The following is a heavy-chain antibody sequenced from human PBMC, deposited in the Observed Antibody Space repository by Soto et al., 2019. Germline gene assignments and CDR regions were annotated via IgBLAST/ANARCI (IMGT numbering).Heavy chain of an antibody. Sequence: QVQLVESGGGVVQPGTSLRLSCVGSGFTFRSYVIHWVRQAPGKGLEWVALTSYDGSNNFYGDSVKGRFTISIDNSRNTVELQMDSLRLEDTSLYYCARWGTTGGLDVWGQGTLVSVSS. D-gene: IGHD3-16*01. J-gene: IGHJ4*02. CDR1: GFTFRSYV. V-gene: IGHV3-33*05. CDR3: ARWGTTGGLDV. CDR2: TSYDGSNN.